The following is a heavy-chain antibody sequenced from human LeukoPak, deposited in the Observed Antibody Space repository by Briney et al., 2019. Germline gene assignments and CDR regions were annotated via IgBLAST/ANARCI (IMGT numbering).Heavy chain of an antibody. J-gene: IGHJ4*02. CDR3: AKDKAPLYGGYDWDLDF. Sequence: PGGSLRLSCAASGFTFHQYAIHWVRQVPGKGLEWVSGISWNSASIGYADSVKGRFTISRDNAKNSVHLQMNSLRAEDTALYYCAKDKAPLYGGYDWDLDFWGQGTLVTVSS. CDR2: ISWNSASI. CDR1: GFTFHQYA. D-gene: IGHD5-12*01. V-gene: IGHV3-9*01.